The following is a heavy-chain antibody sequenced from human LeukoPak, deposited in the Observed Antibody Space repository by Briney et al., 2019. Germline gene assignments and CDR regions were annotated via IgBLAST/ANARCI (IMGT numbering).Heavy chain of an antibody. Sequence: GGSLRLSCAASGFTFSTYWMTWVRQAPGKGLEWVSVITGSGGSTYYADSVKGRFTISRDNSKNMLYLQMNSLRAEDTAVYYCAKDRSSGGSCYNYWGQGTLVTVSS. CDR3: AKDRSSGGSCYNY. CDR1: GFTFSTYW. D-gene: IGHD2-15*01. CDR2: ITGSGGST. J-gene: IGHJ4*02. V-gene: IGHV3-23*01.